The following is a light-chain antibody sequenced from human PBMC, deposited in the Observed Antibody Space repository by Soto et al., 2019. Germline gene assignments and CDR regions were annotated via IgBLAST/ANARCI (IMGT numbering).Light chain of an antibody. CDR1: HRVSANY. CDR3: QQYGRSPTT. V-gene: IGKV3-20*01. Sequence: ETVLTESPCTLSLSPGEAATRSCSASHRVSANYLSWYQHKPGQAPRLLIYDASTRATGIPARFSGSGSGTDFTLTISRLEPEDFAVYYCQQYGRSPTTFGQGTKVDIK. CDR2: DAS. J-gene: IGKJ1*01.